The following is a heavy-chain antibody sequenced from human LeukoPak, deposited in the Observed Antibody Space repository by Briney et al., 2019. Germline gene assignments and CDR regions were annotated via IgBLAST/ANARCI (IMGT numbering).Heavy chain of an antibody. CDR3: ARGSAGQLLPDFDY. J-gene: IGHJ4*02. V-gene: IGHV1-2*02. D-gene: IGHD1-26*01. CDR2: INPNSGGT. CDR1: GYTFIGYY. Sequence: ASVKVSCKASGYTFIGYYMHWVRQAPGQGLEWMGWINPNSGGTNYAQKFQGRVTMTRDTSISTAYMELSRLRSDDTAVYYCARGSAGQLLPDFDYWGQGTLVTVSS.